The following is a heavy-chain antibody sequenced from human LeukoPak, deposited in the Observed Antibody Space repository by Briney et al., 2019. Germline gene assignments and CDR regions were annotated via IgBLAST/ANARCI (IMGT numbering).Heavy chain of an antibody. V-gene: IGHV5-51*01. D-gene: IGHD1-7*01. Sequence: GESLKISCKGYGYSFNNYWIGWVRQMPGKGLEGMGIIYPSDSDTRYSPSFQGQVTISADTSINTAYVQWSSLKASDTAMYYCARQSDELGLLWFDPWGQGTLVTVSS. CDR3: ARQSDELGLLWFDP. CDR1: GYSFNNYW. J-gene: IGHJ5*02. CDR2: IYPSDSDT.